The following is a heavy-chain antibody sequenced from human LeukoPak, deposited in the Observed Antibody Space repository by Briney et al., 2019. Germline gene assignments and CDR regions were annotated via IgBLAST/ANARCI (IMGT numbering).Heavy chain of an antibody. CDR3: ARESSGYRDY. D-gene: IGHD3-3*01. J-gene: IGHJ4*02. Sequence: PSETLSLTCAVYGGSFSGYYWSWIRQPPGKGLEWIGEINHSGSTNYNPSLKSRVTISVDTSKNQFSLKLSSVTAADTAVYYCARESSGYRDYWGQGTLVTVSS. CDR2: INHSGST. CDR1: GGSFSGYY. V-gene: IGHV4-34*01.